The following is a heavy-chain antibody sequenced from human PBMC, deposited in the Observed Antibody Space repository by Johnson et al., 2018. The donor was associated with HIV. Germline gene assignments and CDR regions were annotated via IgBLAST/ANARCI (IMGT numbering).Heavy chain of an antibody. V-gene: IGHV3-30-3*01. CDR2: ISYDGSNK. D-gene: IGHD3-16*01. Sequence: QVQLVESGGGVVQPGRSLRLSCAASGVTFSSHAMHWVRQAPGKGLDWVTVISYDGSNKYYADSVKGRFTISRDNSKNTLHLQMNSLRAEDTAVYYCAKGRLGVAFDIWGQGTMVTVSS. J-gene: IGHJ3*02. CDR3: AKGRLGVAFDI. CDR1: GVTFSSHA.